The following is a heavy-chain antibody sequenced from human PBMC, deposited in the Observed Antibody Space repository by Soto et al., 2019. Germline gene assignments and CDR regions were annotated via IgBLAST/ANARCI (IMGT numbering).Heavy chain of an antibody. V-gene: IGHV1-3*05. D-gene: IGHD5-12*01. J-gene: IGHJ4*02. CDR2: INAGNGNT. Sequence: QVQLVQSGAEEKKPGASVKVSCKASGYTFTNYAMHWVRQAPGQRLEWMGWINAGNGNTKYSQKFQGRVTITSDTSASTAYMALSSLRSEATAVYYCARVSGYYFLDYWGQGTLVPVSS. CDR1: GYTFTNYA. CDR3: ARVSGYYFLDY.